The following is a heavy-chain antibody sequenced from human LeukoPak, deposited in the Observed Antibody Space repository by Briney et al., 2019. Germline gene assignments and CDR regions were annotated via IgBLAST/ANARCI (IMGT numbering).Heavy chain of an antibody. V-gene: IGHV4-30-4*01. CDR3: ARGGLDGYNPFDP. Sequence: TSETLSLTCTVSGGSISSYYWSWIRQPPGKGLEWIGYIYYSGSTYYNPSLKSRVTISVDTSKNQFSLKLSSVTAADTAVYYCARGGLDGYNPFDPWGQGTLVTVSS. D-gene: IGHD5-24*01. CDR2: IYYSGST. CDR1: GGSISSYY. J-gene: IGHJ5*02.